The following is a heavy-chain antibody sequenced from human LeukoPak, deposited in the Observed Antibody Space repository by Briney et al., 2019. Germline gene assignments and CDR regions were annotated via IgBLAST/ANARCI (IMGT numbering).Heavy chain of an antibody. V-gene: IGHV1-2*02. J-gene: IGHJ4*02. D-gene: IGHD5-12*01. Sequence: ASVKVSCKASGYIFTGYYMHWVRQAPGQGLEWMGWINPNSGGTNYAQKFQGRVTMTRDTSISTAYVDLSSLRSDDTAVYYCARGGYSGYDYDCWGQGTLVTVSS. CDR1: GYIFTGYY. CDR3: ARGGYSGYDYDC. CDR2: INPNSGGT.